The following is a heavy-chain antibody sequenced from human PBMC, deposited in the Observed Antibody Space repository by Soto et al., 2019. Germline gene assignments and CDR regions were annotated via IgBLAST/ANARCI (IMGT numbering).Heavy chain of an antibody. J-gene: IGHJ4*02. CDR3: AKGGRLGIKYYFDY. Sequence: GGSLRLSCAASGFTFDDYAMHWVRQAPGKGLEWVSGISWNSGSIGYADSVKGRFTISRDNAKNSLYLQMNSLRAEDTALYYCAKGGRLGIKYYFDYWGQGTLVTVSS. D-gene: IGHD3-16*01. CDR2: ISWNSGSI. V-gene: IGHV3-9*01. CDR1: GFTFDDYA.